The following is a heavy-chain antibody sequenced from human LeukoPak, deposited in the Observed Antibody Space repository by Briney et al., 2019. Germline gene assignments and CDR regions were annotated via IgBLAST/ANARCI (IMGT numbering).Heavy chain of an antibody. V-gene: IGHV1-18*01. CDR2: ISAYNGNT. CDR3: ASAVTLQSHYYYYYGMDV. J-gene: IGHJ6*02. Sequence: GASVKVSCKASGYTFTSYGISWVRQAPGQGLEWMGWISAYNGNTNYAQKLQGRVTMTTDTSTSTAYMELRSLRSDDTAVYYCASAVTLQSHYYYYYGMDVWGQGTTVTVSS. CDR1: GYTFTSYG. D-gene: IGHD4-4*01.